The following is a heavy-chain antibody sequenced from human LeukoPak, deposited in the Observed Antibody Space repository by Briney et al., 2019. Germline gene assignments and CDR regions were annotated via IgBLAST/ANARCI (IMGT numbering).Heavy chain of an antibody. D-gene: IGHD2-15*01. V-gene: IGHV3-30-3*01. Sequence: GGSLRLSCAASGFTFSSYAMHWVRQAPGEGLEWVAVISYDGSNKYYADSVKGRFTISRDNSKNTLYLQMNSLRAEDTAVYYCARGFGYCSGGSCFDLDYWGQGTLVTVSS. CDR3: ARGFGYCSGGSCFDLDY. CDR1: GFTFSSYA. J-gene: IGHJ4*02. CDR2: ISYDGSNK.